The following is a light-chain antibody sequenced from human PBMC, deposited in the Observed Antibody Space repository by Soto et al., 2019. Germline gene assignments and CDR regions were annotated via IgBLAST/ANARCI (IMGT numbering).Light chain of an antibody. Sequence: QSALTQPPSASGTPGQRVTISCSGSSSNIGSNTVNWYQQLPGTAPKLLIYSNNQRPSGVPDRFSGSKSGTSASLAISGLQSEDEADYYCAAWDDSLNGQGVFGTGTRSPS. CDR3: AAWDDSLNGQGV. CDR1: SSNIGSNT. V-gene: IGLV1-44*01. J-gene: IGLJ1*01. CDR2: SNN.